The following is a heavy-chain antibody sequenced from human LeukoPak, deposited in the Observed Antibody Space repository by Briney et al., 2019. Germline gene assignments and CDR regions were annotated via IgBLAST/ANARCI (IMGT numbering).Heavy chain of an antibody. D-gene: IGHD6-13*01. J-gene: IGHJ4*01. CDR1: GGSFSGYY. V-gene: IGHV4-34*01. CDR3: ARGPGYSSSWYYSPLGDY. Sequence: SETLSLTCAVYGGSFSGYYWSWIRQPPGKGLEWIGEINHSGSTNYNPSLKSRVTISVDTSKNQFSLKLSSVTAADTAVYYCARGPGYSSSWYYSPLGDYWGQGTLVTVSS. CDR2: INHSGST.